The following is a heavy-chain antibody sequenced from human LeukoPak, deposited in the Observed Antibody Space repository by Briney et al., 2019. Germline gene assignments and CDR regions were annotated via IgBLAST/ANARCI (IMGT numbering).Heavy chain of an antibody. CDR2: IYENGGTT. J-gene: IGHJ4*02. V-gene: IGHV3-23*01. Sequence: GGSLRLSCVGSGFTFRSHAVSWVRQAPEKGLEFVSGIYENGGTTYYADSVKGRFSISRDNSKNTLYLQMDSLRGEDTAVYYCAKDFRIGYSAHFDYWGQGALVTVSS. CDR1: GFTFRSHA. CDR3: AKDFRIGYSAHFDY. D-gene: IGHD2-21*01.